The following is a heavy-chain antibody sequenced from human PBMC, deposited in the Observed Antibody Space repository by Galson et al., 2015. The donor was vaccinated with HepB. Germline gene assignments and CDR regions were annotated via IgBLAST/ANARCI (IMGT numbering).Heavy chain of an antibody. D-gene: IGHD6-6*01. J-gene: IGHJ4*02. CDR2: IYTDGDT. CDR3: ARDRFGYSGSSPRYFDY. V-gene: IGHV3-66*02. Sequence: SLRLSCAASGFIVSSNYMNWVRQAPGKGLEWVSIIYTDGDTYYADSVKGRFTIFRDTSRNTVSLQMNSLRAEDTAVYYCARDRFGYSGSSPRYFDYWGQGALVTVSS. CDR1: GFIVSSNY.